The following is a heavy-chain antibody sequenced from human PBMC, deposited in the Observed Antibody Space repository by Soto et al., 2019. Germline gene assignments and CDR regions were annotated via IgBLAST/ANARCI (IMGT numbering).Heavy chain of an antibody. CDR3: RSLPMIVPSYFAS. D-gene: IGHD3-16*01. V-gene: IGHV3-30-3*01. Sequence: QVQLVESGGGVVQPGRSLRLSCAASGFTFSSYAMHWVRQAPGKGLEWVAVISYDGSNKYYADSVKGRFTISRDNSKNTLYRQMTSRRAEDTAVYSCRSLPMIVPSYFASWGREPWSPSPQ. CDR2: ISYDGSNK. CDR1: GFTFSSYA. J-gene: IGHJ4*02.